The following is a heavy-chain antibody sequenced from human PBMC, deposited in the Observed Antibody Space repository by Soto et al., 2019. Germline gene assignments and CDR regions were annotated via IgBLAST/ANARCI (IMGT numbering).Heavy chain of an antibody. CDR1: GFTFSSYG. V-gene: IGHV3-33*01. D-gene: IGHD5-18*01. CDR2: IWYDGSNK. Sequence: QVQLVESGGGVVQPGRSLRLSCAASGFTFSSYGMHWVRQAPGKGLEWVAVIWYDGSNKYYADSVKGRFTISRDNSKNPLYLQMNSLRAEDTVVYYCARVPLGYGYSGVDWYFDLWGRGTQVTVSS. J-gene: IGHJ2*01. CDR3: ARVPLGYGYSGVDWYFDL.